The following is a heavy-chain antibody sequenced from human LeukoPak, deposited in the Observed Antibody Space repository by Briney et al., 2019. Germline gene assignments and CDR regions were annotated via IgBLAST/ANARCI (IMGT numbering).Heavy chain of an antibody. V-gene: IGHV3-7*01. Sequence: GGSLRLSCAASGFTFDDYGMSWVRQAPGKGLQWVANIKQDGSEKYYVDSVKGRFTISRDNAKNSLYLQMNSLRAEDTAVYYCARDGLGIGAFDIWGQGTMVTVSS. CDR1: GFTFDDYG. CDR2: IKQDGSEK. J-gene: IGHJ3*02. D-gene: IGHD2/OR15-2a*01. CDR3: ARDGLGIGAFDI.